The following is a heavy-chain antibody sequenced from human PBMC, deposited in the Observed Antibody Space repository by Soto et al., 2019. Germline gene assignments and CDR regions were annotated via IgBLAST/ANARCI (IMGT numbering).Heavy chain of an antibody. CDR1: GFTFSSYA. Sequence: GSLRLSCAASGFTFSSYAMSWVPQAPGKGLEWVSAISGSGGSTYYADSVKGRFTISRDNAKNSLYLQMNSLRDEDTAVYYCARVDTAMDGFDYWGQGTLVTVSS. CDR3: ARVDTAMDGFDY. J-gene: IGHJ4*02. D-gene: IGHD5-18*01. V-gene: IGHV3-23*01. CDR2: ISGSGGST.